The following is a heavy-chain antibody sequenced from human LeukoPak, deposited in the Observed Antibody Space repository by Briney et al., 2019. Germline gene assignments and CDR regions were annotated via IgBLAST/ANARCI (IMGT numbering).Heavy chain of an antibody. J-gene: IGHJ5*02. V-gene: IGHV1-69*13. D-gene: IGHD3-9*01. Sequence: SVKVSCKASGGTFSSYAISWVRQAPGQGLEWMGGIIPIFGTANYAQKFQGRVTITADESTSTAYMELSSLRSEDTAVYYCARARYYDILTGYSFNWFDPWGQGTLVTVSS. CDR1: GGTFSSYA. CDR3: ARARYYDILTGYSFNWFDP. CDR2: IIPIFGTA.